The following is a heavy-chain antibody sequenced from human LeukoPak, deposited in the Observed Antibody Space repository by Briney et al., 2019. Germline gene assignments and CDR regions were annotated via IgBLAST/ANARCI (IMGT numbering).Heavy chain of an antibody. Sequence: PGGSLRLSCAASGFTFSSYEMNWVRQAPGKGLEWVSYISSSGSTIYYADSVKGRFTISRDNAKNSLYLQMNSLRAEDTAVYYCARDQVPRRRRNYGDKRRDFGYWGQGTLVTVSS. D-gene: IGHD4-17*01. V-gene: IGHV3-48*03. CDR2: ISSSGSTI. CDR3: ARDQVPRRRRNYGDKRRDFGY. J-gene: IGHJ4*02. CDR1: GFTFSSYE.